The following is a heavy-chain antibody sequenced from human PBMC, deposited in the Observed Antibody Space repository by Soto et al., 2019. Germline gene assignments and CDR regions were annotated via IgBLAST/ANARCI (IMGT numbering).Heavy chain of an antibody. V-gene: IGHV4-59*01. D-gene: IGHD4-17*01. CDR2: IYYSGST. Sequence: SETLSLTCTVSGGSISSYYWSWIRQPPGKGLEWIGYIYYSGSTNYNPSLKSRVTISVDTSKNQFSLKLSSVTAADTAVYYCARAPLYGGNAYYYYGMDVWGQGTTVTVSS. CDR1: GGSISSYY. CDR3: ARAPLYGGNAYYYYGMDV. J-gene: IGHJ6*02.